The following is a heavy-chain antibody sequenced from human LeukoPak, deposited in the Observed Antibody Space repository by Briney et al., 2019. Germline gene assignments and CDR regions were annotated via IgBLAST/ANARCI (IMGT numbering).Heavy chain of an antibody. J-gene: IGHJ5*02. Sequence: ASVKVSCKASGYTFTGYYMHWVRQAPGQGLEWMGWINPNSGGTNYAQKFQGRVTMTRDTSISTAYMELSRLRSDYTAVYYCARDGIVVVPAAISKPYNWFDPWGQGTLVTVSS. CDR2: INPNSGGT. V-gene: IGHV1-2*02. CDR1: GYTFTGYY. CDR3: ARDGIVVVPAAISKPYNWFDP. D-gene: IGHD2-2*01.